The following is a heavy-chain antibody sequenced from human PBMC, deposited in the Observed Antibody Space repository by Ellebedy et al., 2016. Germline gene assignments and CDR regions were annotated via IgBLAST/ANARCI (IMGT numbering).Heavy chain of an antibody. CDR2: ISSSSYNI. Sequence: GGSLRLSXAASGFTFSSYSMNWVRQAPGKGLEWVSSISSSSYNIYSADSVTGRFTISRDNAKNSLYLQMDSLRAEDTAVYFCARDSASLLRHSHNDFWGRGTLVTVSS. CDR3: ARDSASLLRHSHNDF. D-gene: IGHD2-15*01. V-gene: IGHV3-21*06. CDR1: GFTFSSYS. J-gene: IGHJ4*02.